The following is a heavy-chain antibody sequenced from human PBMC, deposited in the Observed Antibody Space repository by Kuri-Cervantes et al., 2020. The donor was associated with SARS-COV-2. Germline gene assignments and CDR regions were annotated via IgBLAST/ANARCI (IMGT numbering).Heavy chain of an antibody. CDR3: AREVVVPAAGFDP. J-gene: IGHJ5*02. CDR1: GFTFSDYY. CDR2: ISSSGSTI. V-gene: IGHV3-11*04. Sequence: LSLTCAASGFTFSDYYMTWIRQAPGKGLEWVSYISSSGSTIYYADSVKGRFTISRDNSKNTLYLQMNSLRAEDTAVYYCAREVVVPAAGFDPWGQGTLVTVSS. D-gene: IGHD2-2*01.